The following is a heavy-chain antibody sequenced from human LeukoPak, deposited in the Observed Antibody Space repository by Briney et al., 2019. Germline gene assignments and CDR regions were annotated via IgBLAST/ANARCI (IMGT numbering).Heavy chain of an antibody. V-gene: IGHV1-2*02. CDR3: VRVVVVPAAMSWFDP. CDR2: INPNSGGT. D-gene: IGHD2-2*01. Sequence: ASVKVSCKASGYTFTGYYMHWVRQAPGQGLEWMGWINPNSGGTNYAQKFQGRVTMTRDTSISTAYMELSRLRSDDTAVYYCVRVVVVPAAMSWFDPWGQGTLVTVSS. CDR1: GYTFTGYY. J-gene: IGHJ5*02.